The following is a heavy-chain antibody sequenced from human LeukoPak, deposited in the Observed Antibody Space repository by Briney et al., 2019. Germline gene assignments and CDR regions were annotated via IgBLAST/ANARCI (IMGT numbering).Heavy chain of an antibody. CDR3: ARDLGHYASGRGYS. V-gene: IGHV1-69*13. Sequence: ASVKVSCKASGGTFNNYAINWVRPAPGQGLEWMGGIIPFFATANYAQQFQGRVTFTADESTSTAYMELSSLRFDDTAVYYCARDLGHYASGRGYSWGQGTLVTVSS. J-gene: IGHJ4*02. D-gene: IGHD3-10*01. CDR2: IIPFFATA. CDR1: GGTFNNYA.